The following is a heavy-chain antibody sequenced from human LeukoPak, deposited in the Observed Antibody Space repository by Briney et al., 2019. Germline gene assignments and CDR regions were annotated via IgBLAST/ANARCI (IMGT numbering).Heavy chain of an antibody. J-gene: IGHJ4*02. Sequence: SETLSLTCAVSGYSITSGYYWAWIRQPPGKGLEWIGNIYHSGSTYYNASLKSRVTISVDSSKNQFSLKLSSVTAADTAVYYCARRYSNYFFDYWGQGTLVTVSS. D-gene: IGHD4-11*01. CDR1: GYSITSGYY. CDR2: IYHSGST. V-gene: IGHV4-38-2*01. CDR3: ARRYSNYFFDY.